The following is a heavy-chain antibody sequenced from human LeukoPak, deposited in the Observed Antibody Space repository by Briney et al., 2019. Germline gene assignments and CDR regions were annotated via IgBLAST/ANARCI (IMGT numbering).Heavy chain of an antibody. D-gene: IGHD5-24*01. Sequence: SVKVSCKASGGTFSSYAISWVRQAPGQGLEWMGGIIPIFGTANYAQKFQGRVTITADKSTSTAYMELRSLRSEDPAVYYCARALRERWLQSQLFDYWGQGTLVTVSS. CDR2: IIPIFGTA. CDR3: ARALRERWLQSQLFDY. J-gene: IGHJ4*02. V-gene: IGHV1-69*06. CDR1: GGTFSSYA.